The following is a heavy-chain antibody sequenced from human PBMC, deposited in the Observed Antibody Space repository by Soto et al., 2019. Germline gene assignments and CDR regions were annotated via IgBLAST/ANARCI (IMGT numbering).Heavy chain of an antibody. J-gene: IGHJ4*02. V-gene: IGHV1-18*01. CDR2: ISAHNGNT. CDR3: ARGRYGDY. CDR1: GYDFTTYG. D-gene: IGHD1-1*01. Sequence: QVHLVQSGAEVKKPGASVKVSCKGSGYDFTTYGITWVRQAPGQGLEWMAWISAHNGNTDYAQELQGRVTVTTDTSTSPAYMELRSLRSDDTAMYYCARGRYGDYWGQGALVTVSS.